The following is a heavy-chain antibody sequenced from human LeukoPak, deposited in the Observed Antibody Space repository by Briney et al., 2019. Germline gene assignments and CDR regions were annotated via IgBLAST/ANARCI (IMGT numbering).Heavy chain of an antibody. CDR2: ISGSGGST. CDR3: AKQYSSSWHYFDY. Sequence: GGSLRLSCAASGFTFSSYAMSWVRQAPGKGLEWVSAISGSGGSTYYADSVKGQFTISRDNSKNTLYLQMNSLRAEDTAVYHCAKQYSSSWHYFDYWGQGTLVTVSS. CDR1: GFTFSSYA. D-gene: IGHD6-13*01. V-gene: IGHV3-23*01. J-gene: IGHJ4*02.